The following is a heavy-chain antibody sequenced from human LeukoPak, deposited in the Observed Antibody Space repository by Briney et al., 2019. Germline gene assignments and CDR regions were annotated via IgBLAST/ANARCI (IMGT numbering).Heavy chain of an antibody. CDR1: GYTLTELS. V-gene: IGHV1-24*01. Sequence: ASVKVSCKVSGYTLTELSMHWVRQAPGKGLEWMGGFDPEDGETIYAQKFQGRVTITTDESTSTAYMELSSLRSEDTAVYYCARVGYNWNYDYWGQGTLVTVSS. CDR3: ARVGYNWNYDY. J-gene: IGHJ4*02. D-gene: IGHD1-7*01. CDR2: FDPEDGET.